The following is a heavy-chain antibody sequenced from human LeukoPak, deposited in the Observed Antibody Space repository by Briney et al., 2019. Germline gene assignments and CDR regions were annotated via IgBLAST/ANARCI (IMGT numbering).Heavy chain of an antibody. CDR3: ARARGSIPTNFDY. D-gene: IGHD1-1*01. V-gene: IGHV4-38-2*02. Sequence: KPSETLSLTCTVSGYSISSGYYWGWIRQPPGKGLEWIGSIYHSGSTYYNPSLKSRVTISVDTSKNQFSLKLSSLTAADTAVYYCARARGSIPTNFDYWGQGTLVTVSS. CDR2: IYHSGST. J-gene: IGHJ4*02. CDR1: GYSISSGYY.